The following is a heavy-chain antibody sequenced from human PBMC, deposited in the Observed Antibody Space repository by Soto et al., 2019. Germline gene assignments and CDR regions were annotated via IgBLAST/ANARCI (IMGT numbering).Heavy chain of an antibody. CDR2: MYNTGST. V-gene: IGHV4-59*01. Sequence: LSLTCTVSGGSISSYYWSWIRQPPGKGLEWIGYMYNTGSTVYNPSLKSRVTISVDTSKNQFSLKLNAVTAADTAVYYCARDLWGYCGTDCYPLDVWGQGTTVTVSS. CDR1: GGSISSYY. CDR3: ARDLWGYCGTDCYPLDV. J-gene: IGHJ6*02. D-gene: IGHD2-21*02.